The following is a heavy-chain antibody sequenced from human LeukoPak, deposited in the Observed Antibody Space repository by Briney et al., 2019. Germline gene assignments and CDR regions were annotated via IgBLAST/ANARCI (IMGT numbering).Heavy chain of an antibody. CDR3: TTEACRGDNCYFDY. CDR1: GFIFSNAW. D-gene: IGHD2-21*01. V-gene: IGHV3-15*01. Sequence: GGSLRLSCAASGFIFSNAWMNWVRQAPGKGLEWVGLIKGKTDGGTTDHTAPVKGRFTISRDDSKNTLYLQMNSLKTEDTAVYYCTTEACRGDNCYFDYWGQGTLVTVSS. CDR2: IKGKTDGGTT. J-gene: IGHJ4*03.